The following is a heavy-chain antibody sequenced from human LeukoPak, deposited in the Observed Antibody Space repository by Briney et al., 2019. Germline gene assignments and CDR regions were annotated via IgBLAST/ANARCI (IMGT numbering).Heavy chain of an antibody. CDR2: INPNSGGT. CDR3: AKVVVPAAASHYFDY. V-gene: IGHV1-2*02. CDR1: GYTFTGYY. J-gene: IGHJ4*02. D-gene: IGHD2-2*01. Sequence: ASVKVSCKASGYTFTGYYIHWVRQAPGQGLEWMGWINPNSGGTNYAQKFQGRVTMTRDTSISTAYMELSRLRSDDTAVYYCAKVVVPAAASHYFDYWGQGTLVTVSS.